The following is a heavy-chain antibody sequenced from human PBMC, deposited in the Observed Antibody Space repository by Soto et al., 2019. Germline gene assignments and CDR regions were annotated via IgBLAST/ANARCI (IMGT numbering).Heavy chain of an antibody. V-gene: IGHV3-74*01. CDR3: AREEVRYYDSSGYGPGTYYYYGMDV. Sequence: GGSLRLSCAASGFTFSSYWMHWVRQAPGKGLVWVSRINSDGSSTSYADSVKGRFTISRDNAKNTLYLQMNSLRAEDTAVYYCAREEVRYYDSSGYGPGTYYYYGMDVWGQGTTVTVSS. J-gene: IGHJ6*02. CDR2: INSDGSST. CDR1: GFTFSSYW. D-gene: IGHD3-22*01.